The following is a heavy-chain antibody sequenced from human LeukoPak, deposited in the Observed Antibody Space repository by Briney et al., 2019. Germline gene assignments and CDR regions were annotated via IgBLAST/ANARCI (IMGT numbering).Heavy chain of an antibody. CDR3: ARDSAILGIFFDS. Sequence: ASVKVSCKASAYTFDDYAISWVRPAPGQGREWMGWINTYNGDTITAQKFQGRVTLTTDTSTTTASMELRSVRSDDTSFYHCARDSAILGIFFDSWGQGTLVTVSS. J-gene: IGHJ4*02. CDR2: INTYNGDT. CDR1: AYTFDDYA. V-gene: IGHV1-18*01. D-gene: IGHD2/OR15-2a*01.